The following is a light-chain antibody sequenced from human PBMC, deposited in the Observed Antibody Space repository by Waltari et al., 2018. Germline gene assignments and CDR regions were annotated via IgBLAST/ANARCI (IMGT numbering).Light chain of an antibody. V-gene: IGKV3-11*01. CDR2: DAS. CDR1: QSVSTY. Sequence: EIVLTQSPATLSLFPGERATLSCRASQSVSTYLAWYQHKPGQAPRLLIYDASNRDTGIPARFSGSGSGTDFTLTISSLEPEDFAVYYCQQRSNWPPTFGGGTKVEIK. CDR3: QQRSNWPPT. J-gene: IGKJ4*01.